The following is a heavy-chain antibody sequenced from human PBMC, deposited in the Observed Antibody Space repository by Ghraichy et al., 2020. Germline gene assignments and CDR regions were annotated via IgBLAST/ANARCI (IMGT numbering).Heavy chain of an antibody. CDR1: GFSFRDHT. V-gene: IGHV3-64D*06. CDR3: VRGGGPENTPPLDY. Sequence: GGSLRLSCEGSGFSFRDHTMHWVRQAPGKGLEYLSAIRSNGAFTYYADSVKGRFTISRDNSKNTLFLQMSSLRPDDTALYYCVRGGGPENTPPLDYWGQGTLVTVSA. CDR2: IRSNGAFT. J-gene: IGHJ4*02. D-gene: IGHD1-14*01.